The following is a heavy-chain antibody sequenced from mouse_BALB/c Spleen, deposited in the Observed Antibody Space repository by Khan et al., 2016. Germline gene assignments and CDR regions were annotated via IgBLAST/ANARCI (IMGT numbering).Heavy chain of an antibody. J-gene: IGHJ3*01. D-gene: IGHD2-12*01. CDR3: SSDYDGFAY. V-gene: IGHV2-6-7*01. CDR2: IWADGRT. Sequence: QVQLKESGPGLVAPSQSLSITCTVSGFSLTGYGVNWVRQPPGKGLEWLGKIWADGRTDYNSALKSRVSISKDNSKSQVVLKMNSLQTDDTANYYGSSDYDGFAYWGQGTRSIVSA. CDR1: GFSLTGYG.